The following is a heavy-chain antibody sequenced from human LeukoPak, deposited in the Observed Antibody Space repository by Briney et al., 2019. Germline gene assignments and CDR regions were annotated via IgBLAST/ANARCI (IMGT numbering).Heavy chain of an antibody. CDR2: VSVGGGST. CDR3: AKDPGTYCSGGSCYPDGDY. Sequence: PGGSLRLSCAASGFTFSSYAITWVRQAPGKGLEWVSAVSVGGGSTYYADSVKGRFTISRDNSKNTLYLQMNSLRAEDTAVYYCAKDPGTYCSGGSCYPDGDYWGQGTLVTVSS. J-gene: IGHJ4*02. D-gene: IGHD2-15*01. CDR1: GFTFSSYA. V-gene: IGHV3-23*01.